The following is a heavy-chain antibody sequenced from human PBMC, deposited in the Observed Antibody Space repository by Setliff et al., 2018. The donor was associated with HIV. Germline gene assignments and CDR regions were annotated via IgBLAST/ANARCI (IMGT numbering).Heavy chain of an antibody. V-gene: IGHV2-70*11. CDR3: AHAHPYSSSWYWGFFFDY. CDR1: GFSLSTTGMS. Sequence: SGPTLVNPTQTLTLTCSFSGFSLSTTGMSLSWIRQPPGKALEWLARIDWDDDKYYSTSLKTRLTISKDTSKNQVVLTMTNMDPVDTATYYCAHAHPYSSSWYWGFFFDYWGQGTLVTVSS. J-gene: IGHJ4*02. CDR2: IDWDDDK. D-gene: IGHD6-13*01.